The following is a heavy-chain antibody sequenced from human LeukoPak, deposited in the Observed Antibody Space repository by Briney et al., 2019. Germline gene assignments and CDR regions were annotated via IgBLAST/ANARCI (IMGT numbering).Heavy chain of an antibody. J-gene: IGHJ4*02. V-gene: IGHV4-39*01. Sequence: KPSETMSLTCTVSGGSISSSSYYWGWIRQPPGKGLEWIGSIYYSGSTYYNPSLKSRVTISVDTSKNQFSLKLSSATAADTAVYYCARLNVYQLPNYFDSWGQGTLVTVSS. CDR2: IYYSGST. CDR1: GGSISSSSYY. D-gene: IGHD2-2*01. CDR3: ARLNVYQLPNYFDS.